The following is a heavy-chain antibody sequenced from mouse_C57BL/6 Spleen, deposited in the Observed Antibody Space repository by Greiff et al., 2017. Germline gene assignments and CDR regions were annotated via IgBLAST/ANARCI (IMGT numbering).Heavy chain of an antibody. Sequence: VQLQQPGAELVRPGSSVKLSCKASGYTFTSYWMDWVKQRPGQGLEWIGNIYPSDSETHYNQKFKDKATLTVDKSSSTAYMQLSSLTSEDSAVYYCARFGTTVPYLDYWGQGTTLTVSS. D-gene: IGHD1-1*01. CDR2: IYPSDSET. J-gene: IGHJ2*01. CDR3: ARFGTTVPYLDY. V-gene: IGHV1-61*01. CDR1: GYTFTSYW.